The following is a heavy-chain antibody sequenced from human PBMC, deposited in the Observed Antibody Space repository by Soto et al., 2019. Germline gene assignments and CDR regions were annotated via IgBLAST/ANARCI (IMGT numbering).Heavy chain of an antibody. Sequence: SETLSLTCTVSGGSISSSSYYWGWIRQPPGKGLEWIGSIYYSGSTYYNPSLKSRVTISVDTSKNQFSLKLSSVTAADTAVYYCARPIAAAGTSCNWFDPWGQGTLVTVSS. CDR1: GGSISSSSYY. V-gene: IGHV4-39*01. CDR2: IYYSGST. J-gene: IGHJ5*02. D-gene: IGHD6-13*01. CDR3: ARPIAAAGTSCNWFDP.